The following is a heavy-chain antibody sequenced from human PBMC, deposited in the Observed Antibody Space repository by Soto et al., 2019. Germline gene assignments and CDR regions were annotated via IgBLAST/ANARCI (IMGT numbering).Heavy chain of an antibody. CDR1: GFTFSSYG. J-gene: IGHJ6*02. V-gene: IGHV3-30*18. Sequence: QVQLVESGGGVVQPGRSLRLSCAASGFTFSSYGMHWVRQAPGKGLEWVAVISYDGSNKYYADSVKGRFTISRDNSKNTLYLQMNSLRAEDTAVYDCAKDPLIAAAGYYYYYGMDVWGQGTTVTVSS. CDR2: ISYDGSNK. CDR3: AKDPLIAAAGYYYYYGMDV. D-gene: IGHD6-13*01.